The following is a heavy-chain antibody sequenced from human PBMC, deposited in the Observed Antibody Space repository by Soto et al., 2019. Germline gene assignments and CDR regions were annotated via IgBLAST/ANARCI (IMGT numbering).Heavy chain of an antibody. CDR3: ARRWGDYFDY. D-gene: IGHD3-16*01. CDR2: IYFRGTT. CDR1: GGSISSYY. J-gene: IGHJ4*02. V-gene: IGHV4-59*01. Sequence: SETLSLTCTVSGGSISSYYWSWIRQPPGQGLEWIGYIYFRGTTNYNPSLKSRVTMSADWSAQQISLKLNSVTAADTAVYYCARRWGDYFDYWGQGTLVTVSS.